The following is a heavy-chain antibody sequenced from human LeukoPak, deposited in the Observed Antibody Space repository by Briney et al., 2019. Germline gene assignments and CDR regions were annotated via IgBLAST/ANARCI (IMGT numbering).Heavy chain of an antibody. J-gene: IGHJ4*02. CDR3: ARGRVIDY. Sequence: SETLSLTCAVYGGSFSGYYWSWIRQPPGKGLEWIGEINHSGSTNYNPSLKSRVTISVDTSKNQFSLKLSSMTAADTAVYYCARGRVIDYWGQGTLVTVSS. D-gene: IGHD4-23*01. V-gene: IGHV4-34*01. CDR2: INHSGST. CDR1: GGSFSGYY.